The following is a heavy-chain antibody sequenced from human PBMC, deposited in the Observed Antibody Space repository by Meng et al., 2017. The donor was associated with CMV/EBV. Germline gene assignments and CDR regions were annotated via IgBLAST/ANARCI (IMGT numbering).Heavy chain of an antibody. CDR1: GGSISSSSYY. J-gene: IGHJ5*02. Sequence: GSLRLSCTVSGGSISSSSYYWGWIRQPPGKGLEWIGSIYYSGSTYYNPSLESRVTISVDTSKNQFSLKLSSVTAADTAVYYCARDRRLDTAMAAYNWCDPWGQGTLVTVSS. D-gene: IGHD5-18*01. CDR3: ARDRRLDTAMAAYNWCDP. V-gene: IGHV4-39*07. CDR2: IYYSGST.